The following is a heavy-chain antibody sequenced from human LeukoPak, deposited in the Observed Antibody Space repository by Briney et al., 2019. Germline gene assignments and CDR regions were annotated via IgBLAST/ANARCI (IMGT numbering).Heavy chain of an antibody. D-gene: IGHD3-9*01. V-gene: IGHV4-59*01. Sequence: SETLSLTCTVSGGSISSYYWSWIRQPPGKGLEWIGYIYYSGSTNYNPSLKSRVTISVDTSKNQFSLKLSSVTAADTAVYYCARGGPLRYFDWLLPFDYWGQGTLVSVSS. J-gene: IGHJ4*02. CDR1: GGSISSYY. CDR2: IYYSGST. CDR3: ARGGPLRYFDWLLPFDY.